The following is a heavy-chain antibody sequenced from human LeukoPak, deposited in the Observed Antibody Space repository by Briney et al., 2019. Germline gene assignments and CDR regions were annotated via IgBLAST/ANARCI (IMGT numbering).Heavy chain of an antibody. CDR1: GFTFDDYA. CDR3: AKGMDYDFWSGYKFRYYYYGMDV. D-gene: IGHD3-3*01. CDR2: ISWNSGSI. Sequence: GGSLRLSCAASGFTFDDYAMHWVRHAPGKGLEWVSGISWNSGSIGYADSVKGRFTISRDNAKNSLYLQMNSLRAEDTALYYCAKGMDYDFWSGYKFRYYYYGMDVWGQGTTVTVSS. J-gene: IGHJ6*02. V-gene: IGHV3-9*01.